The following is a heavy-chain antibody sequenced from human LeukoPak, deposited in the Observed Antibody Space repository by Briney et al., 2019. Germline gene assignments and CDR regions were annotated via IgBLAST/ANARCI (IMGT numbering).Heavy chain of an antibody. J-gene: IGHJ5*02. D-gene: IGHD2-15*01. CDR2: FDPEDGET. CDR3: ATDYSLILPLQGGYAPAPWFDP. CDR1: GYTLTELS. Sequence: ASVKVSCKVSGYTLTELSMHWVRQAPGKGLEWMGGFDPEDGETIYAQKFQGRVTMTEDTSTDTAYMELSSLRSEDTAVYYCATDYSLILPLQGGYAPAPWFDPWGQGTLVTVSS. V-gene: IGHV1-24*01.